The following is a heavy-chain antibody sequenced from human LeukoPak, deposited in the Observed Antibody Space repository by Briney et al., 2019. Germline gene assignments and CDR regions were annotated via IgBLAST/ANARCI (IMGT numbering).Heavy chain of an antibody. D-gene: IGHD3-22*01. J-gene: IGHJ4*02. Sequence: SETLSLTCTVSGGSISSSSYYWGWIRQPPGKGLEWIGSSYYSGRTYYNPSLKSRVTISVNTSKKQFSLKLSSVTAADTAVYYCARHYYYDSSGYHYVWYFDYWGQGTPVTVSS. V-gene: IGHV4-39*01. CDR2: SYYSGRT. CDR1: GGSISSSSYY. CDR3: ARHYYYDSSGYHYVWYFDY.